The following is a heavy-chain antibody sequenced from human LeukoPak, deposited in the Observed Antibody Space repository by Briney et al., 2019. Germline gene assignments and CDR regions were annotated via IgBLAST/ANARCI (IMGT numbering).Heavy chain of an antibody. CDR2: ISYDGSNK. Sequence: GGSLRLSCAASGFTFSSYGMHWVRQAPGKGLEWVAVISYDGSNKYYADSVKGRFTISRDNSKDTLYLQMNSLRAEDTAVYYCARVPTDGYNLALNWFDPWGQGTLVTVSS. V-gene: IGHV3-30*03. J-gene: IGHJ5*02. D-gene: IGHD5-24*01. CDR1: GFTFSSYG. CDR3: ARVPTDGYNLALNWFDP.